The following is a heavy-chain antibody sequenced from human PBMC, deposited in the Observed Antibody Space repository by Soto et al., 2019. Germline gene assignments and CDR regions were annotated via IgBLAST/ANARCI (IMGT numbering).Heavy chain of an antibody. CDR2: INPHGGST. V-gene: IGHV1-46*01. J-gene: IGHJ6*02. D-gene: IGHD3-10*01. CDR1: AYIFINYY. Sequence: QAHMVQSGAEVKIPGASVKVSCKASAYIFINYYIHWVKRAPGQRLEWMGIINPHGGSTTYAQKFQVRVSLTTDTSTSTVYMDLTSLTSEDTAIYYCARDGWFSALRIPFGMDFWGQGTTVTVSS. CDR3: ARDGWFSALRIPFGMDF.